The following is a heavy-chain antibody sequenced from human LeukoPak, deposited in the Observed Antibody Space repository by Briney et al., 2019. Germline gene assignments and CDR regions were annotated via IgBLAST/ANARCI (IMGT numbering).Heavy chain of an antibody. CDR2: IWYDGSNK. J-gene: IGHJ4*02. Sequence: GGSLRLSCAASGFTFSSYGMHWVRQAPGKGLEWVAVIWYDGSNKYYADSVKGRFTISRDNSKNTLYLQMNSLRAEDTAVYYCAREGDYYGSGSYYNGYYFDYWGQGTLVTVSS. V-gene: IGHV3-33*08. D-gene: IGHD3-10*01. CDR1: GFTFSSYG. CDR3: AREGDYYGSGSYYNGYYFDY.